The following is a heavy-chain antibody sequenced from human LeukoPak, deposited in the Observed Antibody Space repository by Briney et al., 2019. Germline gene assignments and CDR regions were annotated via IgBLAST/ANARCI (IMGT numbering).Heavy chain of an antibody. V-gene: IGHV3-30*03. CDR1: GFKFSNYA. CDR2: IQYDGSNK. J-gene: IGHJ6*03. D-gene: IGHD5-12*01. CDR3: ASLGYSGYLAAPYYMDV. Sequence: GRSLRLACAASGFKFSNYAMHWVRQAPGKGLEWVAFIQYDGSNKYYEESVKGRFTISRDNSKNTLYLQMNSLRAEDTAVYYCASLGYSGYLAAPYYMDVWGKGTTVTVSS.